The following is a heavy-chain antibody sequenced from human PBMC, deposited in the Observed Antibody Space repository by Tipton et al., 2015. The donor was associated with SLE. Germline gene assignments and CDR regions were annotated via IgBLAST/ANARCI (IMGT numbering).Heavy chain of an antibody. V-gene: IGHV3-7*01. J-gene: IGHJ4*02. CDR2: IKQDGSEK. Sequence: SLRLSCVASGFTFSNFWMSWVRQAPGKGLEWVANIKQDGSEKSYVDSVKGRFTISRDNGKNSLYLQMNSLRAEDTAVYYCARYGNYEFDYWGQGTLVTVSS. CDR1: GFTFSNFW. D-gene: IGHD3-3*01. CDR3: ARYGNYEFDY.